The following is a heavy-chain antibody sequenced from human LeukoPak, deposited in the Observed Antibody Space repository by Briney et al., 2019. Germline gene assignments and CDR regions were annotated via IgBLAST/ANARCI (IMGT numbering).Heavy chain of an antibody. CDR1: GYTFTGYY. J-gene: IGHJ4*02. V-gene: IGHV1-2*06. D-gene: IGHD5-18*01. Sequence: ASVKVSCKASGYTFTGYYMHWVRQAPGQGLEWMGRINPNSGGTNYAQKFQGRVTMTRDTSISTAYMELSRLRSHDTAVYYCARSDTAMVKVFDYWGQGTLVTVSS. CDR3: ARSDTAMVKVFDY. CDR2: INPNSGGT.